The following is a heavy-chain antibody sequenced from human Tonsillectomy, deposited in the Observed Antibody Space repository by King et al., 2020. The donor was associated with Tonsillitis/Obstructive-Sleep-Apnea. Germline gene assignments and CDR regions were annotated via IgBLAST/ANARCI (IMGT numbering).Heavy chain of an antibody. CDR3: ARLVSGYGHYFDY. V-gene: IGHV4-39*01. Sequence: QLQESGPGLVKPSETLSLTCTVSGGSISSSSYYWGWIRQPPGKGLEWIGSIYYSGSTYYNPSLKSRVTISVDTSKNQFSLKLSSVTAADTAVYYCARLVSGYGHYFDYWGQGTLVTDSS. CDR2: IYYSGST. J-gene: IGHJ4*02. CDR1: GGSISSSSYY. D-gene: IGHD5-18*01.